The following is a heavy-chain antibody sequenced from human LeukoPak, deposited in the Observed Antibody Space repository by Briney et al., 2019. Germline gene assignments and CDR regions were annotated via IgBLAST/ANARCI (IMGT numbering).Heavy chain of an antibody. CDR2: INPNSGGT. D-gene: IGHD2-2*01. J-gene: IGHJ3*02. CDR3: ARDASSTSCCDGFDI. Sequence: ASVKVSCKASGYTFTDYYMHWVRQAPGQGLEWMGWINPNSGGTNYAQKFLGRVTMTRDTSISTAYMELSRLLSDDTAVYYCARDASSTSCCDGFDIWGQGTMVTVSS. V-gene: IGHV1-2*02. CDR1: GYTFTDYY.